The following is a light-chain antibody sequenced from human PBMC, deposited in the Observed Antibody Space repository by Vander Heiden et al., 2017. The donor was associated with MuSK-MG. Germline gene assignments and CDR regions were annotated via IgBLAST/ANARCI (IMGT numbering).Light chain of an antibody. CDR3: SSYTTSSTLLV. J-gene: IGLJ2*01. CDR2: AVS. CDR1: SSDGGDYNY. V-gene: IGLV2-14*01. Sequence: QSALTQPASVSGSPGQSITISCTGTSSDGGDYNYVSWYQQHPGKAPKLLIYAVSKRPSGVAHRFSGSKSGNTASLTISGLQAEDESDYYCSSYTTSSTLLVFGGGTKLTVL.